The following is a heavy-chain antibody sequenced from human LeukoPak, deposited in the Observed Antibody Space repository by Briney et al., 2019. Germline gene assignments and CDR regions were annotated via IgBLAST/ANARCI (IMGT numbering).Heavy chain of an antibody. D-gene: IGHD4-17*01. Sequence: PSETLSLTCTVSGGSISNYYWNWIRQPPGKGLEWIGYIYYSGSTTYNPSLKSRVTLSVDTSENQFSLRLTSVTAADTAVYYCARRTVVLDYWGRGTLVTVSS. J-gene: IGHJ4*02. V-gene: IGHV4-59*01. CDR3: ARRTVVLDY. CDR2: IYYSGST. CDR1: GGSISNYY.